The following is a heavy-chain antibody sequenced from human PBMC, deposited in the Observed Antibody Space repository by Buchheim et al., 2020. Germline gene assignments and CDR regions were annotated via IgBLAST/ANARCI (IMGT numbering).Heavy chain of an antibody. D-gene: IGHD3-16*01. CDR2: ISSGSSTI. V-gene: IGHV3-48*03. J-gene: IGHJ4*02. CDR3: VRDRFGPPHSLDH. Sequence: EVQLVESGGGLVQPRGSLRLSCAASGFTFSDYEMNWVRQAPGRGLEWVSYISSGSSTIYYADSVKGRFTISRDNAKNSLYLQMNSLRAEDMAVYFCVRDRFGPPHSLDHWGQGTL. CDR1: GFTFSDYE.